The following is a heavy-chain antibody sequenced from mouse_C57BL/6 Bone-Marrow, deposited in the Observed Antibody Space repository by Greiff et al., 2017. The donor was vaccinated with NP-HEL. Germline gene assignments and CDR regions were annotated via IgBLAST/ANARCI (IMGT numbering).Heavy chain of an antibody. CDR3: ALLYYGNYEAY. CDR1: GYTFTSYW. Sequence: QVHVKQPGAELVRPGSSVKLSCKASGYTFTSYWMHWVKQRPIQGLEWIGNIDPSDSETHYNQKFKDKATLTVDKSSSTAYMQLSSLTSEDSAVYYCALLYYGNYEAYWGQGTLVTVSA. D-gene: IGHD2-1*01. CDR2: IDPSDSET. J-gene: IGHJ3*01. V-gene: IGHV1-52*01.